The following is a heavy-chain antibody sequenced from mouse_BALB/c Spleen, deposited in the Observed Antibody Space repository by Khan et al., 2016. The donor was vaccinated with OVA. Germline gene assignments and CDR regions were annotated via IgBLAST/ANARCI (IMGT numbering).Heavy chain of an antibody. CDR3: ARAYYANYREAMDY. V-gene: IGHV2-6-7*01. Sequence: VELVESGPGLVAPSQSLSITCTVSGFSLTGYGVNWVRQPPGKGLEWLGMIWGDGSTDYNSGIKSRLSITKDNSKSHVFLKMNSLQTDDTARYXCARAYYANYREAMDYWGQGNSVTVSS. J-gene: IGHJ4*01. CDR1: GFSLTGYG. CDR2: IWGDGST. D-gene: IGHD2-10*01.